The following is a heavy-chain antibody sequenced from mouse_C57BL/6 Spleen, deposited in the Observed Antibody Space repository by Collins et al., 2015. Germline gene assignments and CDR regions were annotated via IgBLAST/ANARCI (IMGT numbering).Heavy chain of an antibody. D-gene: IGHD1-1*01. CDR2: IRSKSSNYAT. Sequence: EVQLVESGGGLVQPKGSLKLSCAASGFTFNTYAMHWVRQAPGKGLEWVARIRSKSSNYATYYADSVKDRFTISRDDSQSMLYLQMNNLKTEDTAMYYCVRDNYGSSYPTWYFDVWGTGTTVTVSS. J-gene: IGHJ1*03. V-gene: IGHV10-3*01. CDR3: VRDNYGSSYPTWYFDV. CDR1: GFTFNTYA.